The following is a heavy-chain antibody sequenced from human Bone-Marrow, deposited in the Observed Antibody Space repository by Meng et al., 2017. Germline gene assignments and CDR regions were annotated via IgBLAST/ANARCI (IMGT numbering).Heavy chain of an antibody. CDR2: IIPIFGTA. CDR3: AGKTYSSGWGEYFQH. J-gene: IGHJ1*01. V-gene: IGHV1-69*05. Sequence: QVQLVQFGAEVKKPGSSVKVSCKASGGTFSSYAISWVRQAPGQGLEWMGGIIPIFGTANYAQKFQGRVTITTDESTSTAYMELSSLRSEDTAVYYCAGKTYSSGWGEYFQHWGQGTLVTVSS. CDR1: GGTFSSYA. D-gene: IGHD6-19*01.